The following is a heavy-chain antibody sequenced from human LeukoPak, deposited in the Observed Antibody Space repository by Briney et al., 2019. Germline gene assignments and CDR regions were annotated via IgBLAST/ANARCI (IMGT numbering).Heavy chain of an antibody. Sequence: SVKVSCKASGGTFSSYAISWVRQAPGQGLEWMGGIIPIFGTANYAQKFQGRVTITTDESTSTAYMELSSLRSEDTAVYYCARGIWSGYFYYYYYMDVWGKGTTVTVSS. CDR3: ARGIWSGYFYYYYYMDV. CDR1: GGTFSSYA. V-gene: IGHV1-69*05. J-gene: IGHJ6*03. D-gene: IGHD3-3*01. CDR2: IIPIFGTA.